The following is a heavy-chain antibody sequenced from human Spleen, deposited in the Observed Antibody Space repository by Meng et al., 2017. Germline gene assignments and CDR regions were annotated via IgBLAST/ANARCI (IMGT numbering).Heavy chain of an antibody. Sequence: QGPLVQCGAEVKKPGAPVKVACKPSGYPFTAYWLHWVRQAPGRGLDWMGRIDPRSGDTQYAQKFQGRVTMTRDTSISTTYMELSRLRSDDTAVYYCVRDEDISAAGKLFGDYWGQGTLVTVSS. V-gene: IGHV1-2*06. D-gene: IGHD6-13*01. CDR1: GYPFTAYW. J-gene: IGHJ4*02. CDR3: VRDEDISAAGKLFGDY. CDR2: IDPRSGDT.